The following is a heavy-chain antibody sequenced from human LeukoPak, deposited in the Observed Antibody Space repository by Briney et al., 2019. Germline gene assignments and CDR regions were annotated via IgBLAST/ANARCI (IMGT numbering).Heavy chain of an antibody. CDR1: GFTFSTYS. CDR2: ISSSSSHI. J-gene: IGHJ4*02. Sequence: GGSLRLSCTASGFTFSTYSMNWVRQAPGKGLEWVSSISSSSSHIYYAASVKGRFTISRDNAKSSMWLQMNSLRDEDTAVYYCARDQTPFYWGQGSLVTVSS. CDR3: ARDQTPFY. V-gene: IGHV3-21*01. D-gene: IGHD2-15*01.